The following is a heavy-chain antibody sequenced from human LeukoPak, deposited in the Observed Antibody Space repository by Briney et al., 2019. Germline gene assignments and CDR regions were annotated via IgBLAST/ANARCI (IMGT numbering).Heavy chain of an antibody. J-gene: IGHJ6*02. CDR2: ISGSGGST. D-gene: IGHD3-10*01. Sequence: PGGSLRLSCAASGFTFSSYAMSWVRQAPGKGLEWVSAISGSGGSTYYADSVKGRFTISRDNSKNTLYLQMNSLRAEDTAVYYCARVWVLLWFGASRGMDVWGQGTTVTVSS. CDR3: ARVWVLLWFGASRGMDV. CDR1: GFTFSSYA. V-gene: IGHV3-23*01.